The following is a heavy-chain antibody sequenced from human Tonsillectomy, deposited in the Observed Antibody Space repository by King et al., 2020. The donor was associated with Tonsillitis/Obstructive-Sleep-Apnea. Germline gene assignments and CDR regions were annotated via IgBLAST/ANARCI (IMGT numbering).Heavy chain of an antibody. CDR3: ASAPSRLGYGDYDYFDY. D-gene: IGHD4-17*01. J-gene: IGHJ4*02. V-gene: IGHV4-59*01. CDR2: IYYSGST. CDR1: GGSISSYY. Sequence: QLQESGPGLVKPSETLSLTCTVSGGSISSYYWSWIRQPPGKGLEWIGYIYYSGSTNYNPSLKSRVTISVDTSKNQFSLKLSPVTAADTAVYYCASAPSRLGYGDYDYFDYWGQGTLVTVSS.